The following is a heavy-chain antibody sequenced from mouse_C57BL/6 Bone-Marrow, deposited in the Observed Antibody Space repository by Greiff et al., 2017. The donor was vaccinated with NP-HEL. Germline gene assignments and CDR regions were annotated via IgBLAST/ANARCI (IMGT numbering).Heavy chain of an antibody. Sequence: VQLQQPGTELVKPGASVKLSCKASGYTFTSYWMYWVKQRPGQGLDWIGNINPGNGATNYNEKFKSKATLTVDKSSSTAYMQLSSLTSEDSAVYYCASGDYWGQGTTLTVSS. CDR2: INPGNGAT. CDR3: ASGDY. V-gene: IGHV1-53*01. J-gene: IGHJ2*01. CDR1: GYTFTSYW.